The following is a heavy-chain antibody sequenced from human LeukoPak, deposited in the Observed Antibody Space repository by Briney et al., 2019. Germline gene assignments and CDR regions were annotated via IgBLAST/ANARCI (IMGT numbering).Heavy chain of an antibody. J-gene: IGHJ4*02. CDR1: GFTFSSYS. Sequence: GGSLRLSCAASGFTFSSYSMNWVRQAPGKGLEWVSSISSSSSYIYYADSVEGRFTISRDNAKNSLYLQMNSLRAEDTAVYYCARDASEYYDFWSGYSYYFDYWGQGTLVTVSS. CDR3: ARDASEYYDFWSGYSYYFDY. D-gene: IGHD3-3*01. CDR2: ISSSSSYI. V-gene: IGHV3-21*01.